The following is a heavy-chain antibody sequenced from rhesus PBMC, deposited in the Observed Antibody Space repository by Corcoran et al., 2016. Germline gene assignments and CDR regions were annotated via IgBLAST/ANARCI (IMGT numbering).Heavy chain of an antibody. J-gene: IGHJ4*01. D-gene: IGHD1-1-1*01. V-gene: IGHV6-1*01. CDR3: ARVIAGTKDY. CDR2: TYYRSKWYN. Sequence: QVQLPESGPGLVKPSQTLSLTCAISWDSVSSNSPPWNWIRQSPSRGLERLGRTYYRSKWYNDYAQSVQNRITINPDTSKNQFSRKLNSVTPEDMAVYYCARVIAGTKDYWGQGVLVTVSS. CDR1: WDSVSSNSPP.